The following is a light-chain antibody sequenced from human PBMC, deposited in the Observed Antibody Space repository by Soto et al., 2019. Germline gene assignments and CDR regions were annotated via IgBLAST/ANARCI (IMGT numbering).Light chain of an antibody. V-gene: IGKV3-11*01. Sequence: EIVLTQSPATLSLSPGERATLSRRASQSVSSYLVWYQQKPGQAPRLLIYDASNRATGSPARFSGSGFGTDFTLTISSLEPEDFAVYYCQQRSNWPRTFGQGTRWIS. J-gene: IGKJ1*01. CDR3: QQRSNWPRT. CDR2: DAS. CDR1: QSVSSY.